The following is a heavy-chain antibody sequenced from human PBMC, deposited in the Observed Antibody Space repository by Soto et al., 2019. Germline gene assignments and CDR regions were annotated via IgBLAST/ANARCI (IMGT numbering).Heavy chain of an antibody. CDR2: IYWDDDK. Sequence: SGPTLVNPTQTPTLTCPLSGLSLSTSGVGVGWIRQPPGKALEWLALIYWDDDKRYSPSLKSRLTITKDTSKNQVVLTMTNMDPVDTATYYCAHRRAGTMVRGNRWFGPWGQGTLVTVSS. V-gene: IGHV2-5*02. CDR3: AHRRAGTMVRGNRWFGP. CDR1: GLSLSTSGVG. J-gene: IGHJ5*02. D-gene: IGHD3-10*01.